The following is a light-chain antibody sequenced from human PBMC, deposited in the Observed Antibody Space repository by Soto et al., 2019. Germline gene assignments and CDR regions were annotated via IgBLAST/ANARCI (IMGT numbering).Light chain of an antibody. J-gene: IGLJ1*01. V-gene: IGLV2-14*01. CDR1: SSDIGGYNY. CDR2: EVS. Sequence: QSALTQPASVSGSPGQSITISCTGTSSDIGGYNYVSWYQQRPGKVPKLMIYEVSNRPSGVSHRFSGSKSGNTDSLTISGLQAEDEAYYYCSSYRSGFTVFGTGTKLTVL. CDR3: SSYRSGFTV.